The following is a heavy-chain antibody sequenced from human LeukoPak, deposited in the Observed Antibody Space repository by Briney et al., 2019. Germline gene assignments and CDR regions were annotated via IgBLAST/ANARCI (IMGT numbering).Heavy chain of an antibody. CDR1: GGSIYSYS. CDR3: ATPSWSRDGYVGAFDI. Sequence: SETLSLTCTVSGGSIYSYSWTWIRQPPGKGPEWIGYIYYSGSTNYNPSLKSRVTISLDTSKNQFSLRLSSVTAADTAVYYCATPSWSRDGYVGAFDIWGQGTMVTVSS. J-gene: IGHJ3*02. D-gene: IGHD5-24*01. V-gene: IGHV4-59*01. CDR2: IYYSGST.